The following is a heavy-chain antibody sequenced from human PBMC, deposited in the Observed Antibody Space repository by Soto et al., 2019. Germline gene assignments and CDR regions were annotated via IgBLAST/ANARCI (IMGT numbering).Heavy chain of an antibody. J-gene: IGHJ6*02. CDR2: IYYSGST. CDR3: ARDRAKWKDYYYYGMDV. V-gene: IGHV4-30-4*01. D-gene: IGHD1-20*01. Sequence: QVQLQESGPGLVKPSQTLSLTCTVSGGSISSGDDFWTWIRQPPGKGLEWIGYIYYSGSTYYNPSLKSRLTMSVDTSKNQCSRKLSSVTAADTAVYYCARDRAKWKDYYYYGMDVWGQGTTVTVSS. CDR1: GGSISSGDDF.